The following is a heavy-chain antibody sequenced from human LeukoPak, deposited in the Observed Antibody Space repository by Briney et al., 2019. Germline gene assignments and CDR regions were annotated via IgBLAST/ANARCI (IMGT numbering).Heavy chain of an antibody. J-gene: IGHJ3*02. CDR3: ATNIVVPAAPPAFDI. Sequence: ASVKVSCKASGGTFSSYAFSWVRQAPGQGLEWMGGIIPIFGTANYAQKFQGRVTITADKSTSTAYMELSSLRSEDTAVYYCATNIVVPAAPPAFDIWGQGTMVTVSS. CDR2: IIPIFGTA. CDR1: GGTFSSYA. D-gene: IGHD2-2*01. V-gene: IGHV1-69*06.